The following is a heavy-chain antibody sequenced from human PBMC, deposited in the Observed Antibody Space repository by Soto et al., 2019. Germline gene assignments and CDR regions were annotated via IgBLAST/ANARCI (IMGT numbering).Heavy chain of an antibody. Sequence: ASVKVSCKASGYTFTSYAMHWVRQAPGQRLEWMGWINAGNGNTKYSQKFQGRVTITRDTSASTAYMELSSLRSEDTAVYYCAGSLGGSSWNDYWGQGTLVTVPS. V-gene: IGHV1-3*01. CDR1: GYTFTSYA. J-gene: IGHJ4*02. CDR2: INAGNGNT. D-gene: IGHD6-13*01. CDR3: AGSLGGSSWNDY.